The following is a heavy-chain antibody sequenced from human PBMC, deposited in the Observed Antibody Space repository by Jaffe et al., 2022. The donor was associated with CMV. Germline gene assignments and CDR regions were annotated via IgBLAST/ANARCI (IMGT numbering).Heavy chain of an antibody. Sequence: QVQLVESGGGVVQPGRSLRLSCAASGFTFSSYGMHWVRQAPGKGLEWVAVISYDGSNKYYADSVKGRFTISRDNSKNTLYLQMNSLRAEDTAVYYCAKPIAAGPHYYYYGMDVWGQGTTVTVSS. CDR2: ISYDGSNK. J-gene: IGHJ6*02. CDR3: AKPIAAGPHYYYYGMDV. D-gene: IGHD6-13*01. CDR1: GFTFSSYG. V-gene: IGHV3-30*18.